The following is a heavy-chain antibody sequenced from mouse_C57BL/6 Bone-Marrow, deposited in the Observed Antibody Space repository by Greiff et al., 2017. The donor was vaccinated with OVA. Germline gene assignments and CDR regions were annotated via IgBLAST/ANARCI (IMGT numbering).Heavy chain of an antibody. J-gene: IGHJ3*01. Sequence: QVQLQQPGAELVMPGASVKLSCKASGYTFTSSWMHWVKQRPGQGLEWIGEIDPSDSYTNYNQKFKGKSTLTVDKSSSTAYMQLSSLTSEDSAVYYCAVYDYRFAYWGQGTLVTVSA. D-gene: IGHD2-4*01. CDR3: AVYDYRFAY. V-gene: IGHV1-69*01. CDR2: IDPSDSYT. CDR1: GYTFTSSW.